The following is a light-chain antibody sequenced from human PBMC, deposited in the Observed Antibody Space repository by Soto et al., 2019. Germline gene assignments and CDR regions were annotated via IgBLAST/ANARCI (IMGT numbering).Light chain of an antibody. CDR1: QSVSSTH. Sequence: EIVLTQSPGTLSLSPGDRATLFCRASQSVSSTHLAWYHQKPGQAPRLLIYGASTRASGIPDRFSGSGSGTDFTLTISRLETEDFAVYYCQQYGSSPQTFVQGTKVEIK. J-gene: IGKJ1*01. CDR3: QQYGSSPQT. V-gene: IGKV3-20*01. CDR2: GAS.